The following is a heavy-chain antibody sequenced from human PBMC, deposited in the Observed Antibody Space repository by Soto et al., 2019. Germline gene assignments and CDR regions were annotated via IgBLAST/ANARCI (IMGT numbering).Heavy chain of an antibody. CDR1: GVSINNNY. V-gene: IGHV4-59*01. CDR2: IYFSGIT. Sequence: QVQLQQSGPGLVKPSETLSLTCTVSGVSINNNYWSWVRQPPGKGLEWIGYIYFSGITNYNPSLRNRVSVSVETSKDQVSRKLTSVTAADTAMYYCARGNYDYFGGNYRYVGGAFDIWGPGTVVTVSS. D-gene: IGHD3-16*02. J-gene: IGHJ3*02. CDR3: ARGNYDYFGGNYRYVGGAFDI.